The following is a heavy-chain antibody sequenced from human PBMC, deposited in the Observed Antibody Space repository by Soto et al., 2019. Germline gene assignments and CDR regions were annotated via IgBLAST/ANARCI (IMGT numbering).Heavy chain of an antibody. CDR2: ISAYNGNT. CDR3: ARDSSDIVVVPAAGSYGMDV. CDR1: GYAFTSYG. V-gene: IGHV1-18*01. J-gene: IGHJ6*02. D-gene: IGHD2-2*01. Sequence: ASVKVSCKASGYAFTSYGISWVRQAPGQGLEWMGWISAYNGNTNYAQKLQGRVTMTTDTSTSTAYMELRSLRSDDTAVHYCARDSSDIVVVPAAGSYGMDVWGQGTTVTVSS.